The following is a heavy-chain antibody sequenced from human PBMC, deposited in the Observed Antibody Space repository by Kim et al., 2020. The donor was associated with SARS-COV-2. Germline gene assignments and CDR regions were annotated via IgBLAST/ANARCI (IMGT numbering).Heavy chain of an antibody. J-gene: IGHJ4*02. D-gene: IGHD6-13*01. V-gene: IGHV3-64D*06. CDR3: VKDPWRGASITAAGSFDY. Sequence: KGRFAISRDNSKSTLYLQVSSLRAEDTAVYYCVKDPWRGASITAAGSFDYWGQGTLVTVSS.